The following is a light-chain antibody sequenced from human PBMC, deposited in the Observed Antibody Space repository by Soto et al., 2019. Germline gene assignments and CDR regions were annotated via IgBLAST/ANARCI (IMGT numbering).Light chain of an antibody. CDR2: GAS. Sequence: ELVMTQSPATLSVSPGERATLSCRASQSVSSNLAWYRQKPGQAPRLLIYGASTRATGMPARFSGSGSGTEFTLTISSLQSEDFAVYYCQQYNDWPHTFGQGTKVEIK. CDR1: QSVSSN. V-gene: IGKV3-15*01. J-gene: IGKJ1*01. CDR3: QQYNDWPHT.